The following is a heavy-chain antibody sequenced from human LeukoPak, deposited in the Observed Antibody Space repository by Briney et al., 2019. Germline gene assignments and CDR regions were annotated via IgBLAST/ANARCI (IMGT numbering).Heavy chain of an antibody. V-gene: IGHV3-53*01. CDR3: ARVRYYGSGTYFFDY. CDR2: IYSDGST. CDR1: GFTVSSNY. J-gene: IGHJ4*02. D-gene: IGHD3-10*01. Sequence: GGPLTLSCAASGFTVSSNYMSWVGQAPAKGLEGVAGIYSDGSTYYMDSVKARFTISRDNPKNKLYLQMNSLSAEDTAVYFCARVRYYGSGTYFFDYWGQGTQVTVSS.